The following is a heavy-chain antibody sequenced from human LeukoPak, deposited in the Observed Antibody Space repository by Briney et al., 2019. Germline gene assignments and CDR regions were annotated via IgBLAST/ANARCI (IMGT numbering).Heavy chain of an antibody. CDR2: ISAYNGNT. J-gene: IGHJ6*02. CDR1: GYTFTSYG. Sequence: SVKVSCKASGYTFTSYGISWVRQAPGQGLEWMGWISAYNGNTDYAQKVQGRVTMTTDTSTSTAYMELRSLRSDDTAVYYCARHGRWELTYYYYYGMDVWGQGTTVTVSS. V-gene: IGHV1-18*01. CDR3: ARHGRWELTYYYYYGMDV. D-gene: IGHD1-7*01.